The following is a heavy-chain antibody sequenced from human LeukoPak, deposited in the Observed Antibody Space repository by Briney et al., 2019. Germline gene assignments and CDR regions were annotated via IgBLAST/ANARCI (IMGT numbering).Heavy chain of an antibody. CDR2: INHSGST. J-gene: IGHJ5*02. CDR1: GGSFSGYY. CDR3: ARRPAARRRWFDP. Sequence: SETLSLTCAVYGGSFSGYYWSWIRQPPGKGLEWIGEINHSGSTNYNPPLKSRVTISVDTSKNQFSLKLSSVTAADTAVYYCARRPAARRRWFDPWGQRTLVTVSS. V-gene: IGHV4-34*01. D-gene: IGHD6-6*01.